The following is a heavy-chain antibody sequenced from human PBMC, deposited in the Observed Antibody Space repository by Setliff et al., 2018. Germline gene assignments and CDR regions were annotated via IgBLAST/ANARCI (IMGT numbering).Heavy chain of an antibody. J-gene: IGHJ6*02. Sequence: SETLSLTCIVSGGSISSATSYWNCIRQPAGKQLEWIGRIYAIRSTNYKPSLKRRVTISQDTSNNQFSLYLTSVTASDTAVYYCARGSYMIEGVRLYYHDLDYWGQGTTVTVSS. CDR1: GGSISSATSY. D-gene: IGHD3-16*01. CDR3: ARGSYMIEGVRLYYHDLDY. V-gene: IGHV4-61*02. CDR2: IYAIRST.